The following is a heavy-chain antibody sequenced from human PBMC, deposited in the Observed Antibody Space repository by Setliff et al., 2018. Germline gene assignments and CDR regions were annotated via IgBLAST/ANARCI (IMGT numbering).Heavy chain of an antibody. J-gene: IGHJ4*02. D-gene: IGHD3-22*01. V-gene: IGHV1-18*01. CDR2: INNYSFKT. Sequence: RASVKVSCKTSGYTFTNYGITCVRQAPGQGLEWMGWINNYSFKTNYPQKFLGRVTVTTDTSTGTAYMELGSLTSDDTAIYYCARINFYVSSGYYYAPDYWGPGTLVTVSS. CDR3: ARINFYVSSGYYYAPDY. CDR1: GYTFTNYG.